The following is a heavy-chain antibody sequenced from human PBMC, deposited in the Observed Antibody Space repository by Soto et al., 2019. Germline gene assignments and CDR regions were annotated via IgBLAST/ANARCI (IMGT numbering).Heavy chain of an antibody. CDR2: IIPVFGTT. D-gene: IGHD5-12*01. CDR3: AKGDTGEAATTGHIDL. V-gene: IGHV1-69*01. Sequence: QAQVVQSGPEVAKPGSSVKVSCKASEDIFGSSGFSWVRQAPGLGLEWLGGIIPVFGTTEYAEKFRGRFTMSEDDDKLTVYMALDSLTSDDTAVYYCAKGDTGEAATTGHIDLCGQGTLVTVSS. J-gene: IGHJ4*02. CDR1: EDIFGSSG.